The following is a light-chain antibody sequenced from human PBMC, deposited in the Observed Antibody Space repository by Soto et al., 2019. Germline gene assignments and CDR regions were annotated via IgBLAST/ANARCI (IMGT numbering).Light chain of an antibody. J-gene: IGKJ4*01. Sequence: EILLTQSPGTLSLSPGERATLSCRASQSVGRNYLAWYQKKPGQAPRLLIHGASSRATGIPDRFSGSVSGTDFMLTISRLEPEGFAVYYCQQYAESPLTFGGGTKVEIK. CDR1: QSVGRNY. V-gene: IGKV3-20*01. CDR2: GAS. CDR3: QQYAESPLT.